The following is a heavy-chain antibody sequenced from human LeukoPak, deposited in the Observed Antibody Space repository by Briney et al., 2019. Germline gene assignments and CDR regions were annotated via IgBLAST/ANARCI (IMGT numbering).Heavy chain of an antibody. CDR2: ISWDGANT. Sequence: GGSLRLSCAASGFTLNGHTMDWVRQAPGKGLEWVSLISWDGANTMYADSVKGRFTISRDSGKNSLYLQMNSLRREDTALYYCAKDNDDYGAFDYWGQGTLVTVSS. J-gene: IGHJ4*02. CDR3: AKDNDDYGAFDY. CDR1: GFTLNGHT. V-gene: IGHV3-43*01. D-gene: IGHD4/OR15-4a*01.